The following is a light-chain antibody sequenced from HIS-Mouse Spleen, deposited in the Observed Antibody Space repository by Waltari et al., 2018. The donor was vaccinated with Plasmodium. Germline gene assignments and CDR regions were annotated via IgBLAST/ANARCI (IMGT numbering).Light chain of an antibody. CDR1: QSVSSN. CDR2: GAS. Sequence: EIVMTQSPATLSVSPGERATLSCRASQSVSSNFAWYQQKPGQAPRLLIYGASTSATGIPARFSGSGSGTEFTLTISSLQSEDFAVYYCQQYNNLSFTFGPGTKVDIK. V-gene: IGKV3-15*01. CDR3: QQYNNLSFT. J-gene: IGKJ3*01.